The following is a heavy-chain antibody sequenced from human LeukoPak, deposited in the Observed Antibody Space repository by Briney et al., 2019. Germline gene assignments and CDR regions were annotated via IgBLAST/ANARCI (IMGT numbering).Heavy chain of an antibody. V-gene: IGHV1-69*04. Sequence: ASVKVSCKASGGTFSSYAISWVRQAPGQGLEWMERIIPILGIANHAQKFQGRVTITADKSTSTAYMELSSLRSEDTAVYYCARARITIFGVVNVYYYYGMDVWGQGTTVTVSS. D-gene: IGHD3-3*01. J-gene: IGHJ6*02. CDR2: IIPILGIA. CDR3: ARARITIFGVVNVYYYYGMDV. CDR1: GGTFSSYA.